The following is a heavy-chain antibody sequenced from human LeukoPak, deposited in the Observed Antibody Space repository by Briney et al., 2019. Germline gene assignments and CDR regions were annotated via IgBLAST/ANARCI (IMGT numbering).Heavy chain of an antibody. CDR1: GFTFSNHW. D-gene: IGHD2-2*01. J-gene: IGHJ5*02. CDR3: ARRRYCSSTNCCGDWFDP. Sequence: GGSLRLSCAASGFTFSNHWMHWVRQAPGKGLVWVSRINSDGNSTSYADSVKGRFTISRDNAKNTLYLQMNSLRAEDTAVYYCARRRYCSSTNCCGDWFDPWGQGTLVTVSS. CDR2: INSDGNST. V-gene: IGHV3-74*01.